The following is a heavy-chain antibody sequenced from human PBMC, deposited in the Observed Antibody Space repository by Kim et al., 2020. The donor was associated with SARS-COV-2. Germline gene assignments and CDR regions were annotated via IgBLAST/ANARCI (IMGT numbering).Heavy chain of an antibody. CDR3: AKDSAAGYFGGAFDI. J-gene: IGHJ3*02. D-gene: IGHD3-3*01. Sequence: VSVKSQLTISRDNAKNPLYLQKNSLRAEDTTLYYCAKDSAAGYFGGAFDIWGQGTIVTVSS. V-gene: IGHV3-9*01.